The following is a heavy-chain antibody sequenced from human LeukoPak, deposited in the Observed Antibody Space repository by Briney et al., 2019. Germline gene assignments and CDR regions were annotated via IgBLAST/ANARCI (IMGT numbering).Heavy chain of an antibody. CDR1: GGSFSGYY. D-gene: IGHD3-9*01. V-gene: IGHV4-34*01. J-gene: IGHJ4*02. CDR3: ARRVGYFDWLLHYFDY. Sequence: SSETLSLTCAVYGGSFSGYYWSWIRQPPGKGLEWIGEINHSGSTNYNPSLKSRVTMSVDTSKNQFSLKLSAVTAADTAVYYCARRVGYFDWLLHYFDYWGQGTLVTVSS. CDR2: INHSGST.